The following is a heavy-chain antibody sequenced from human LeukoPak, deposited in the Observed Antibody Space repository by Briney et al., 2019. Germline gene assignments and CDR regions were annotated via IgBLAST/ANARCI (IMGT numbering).Heavy chain of an antibody. J-gene: IGHJ3*02. V-gene: IGHV1-2*02. CDR2: TNPNSGDT. Sequence: GASVKVSCNASGYTCTGYYMHWVRQAPGQGLEGRGWTNPNSGDTKYAQKFQGRVTMPRDTSISTAYMELSRLRSDDTAVYYCAKQWLAPWDAFDIWGQGKMVTVSS. CDR3: AKQWLAPWDAFDI. D-gene: IGHD6-19*01. CDR1: GYTCTGYY.